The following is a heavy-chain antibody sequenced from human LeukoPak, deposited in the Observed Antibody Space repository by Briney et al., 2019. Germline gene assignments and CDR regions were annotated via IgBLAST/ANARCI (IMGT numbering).Heavy chain of an antibody. V-gene: IGHV5-51*01. Sequence: GESLKISCKGSGYSITSYWIAWVRQMPGKGLEWMGMIYPADSDIRYSPSFQGQVTISADKSISTAYLQWSSLKASDTAMYYCARRIAAAGREFDYWGQGTLVTVSS. CDR3: ARRIAAAGREFDY. J-gene: IGHJ4*02. D-gene: IGHD6-13*01. CDR2: IYPADSDI. CDR1: GYSITSYW.